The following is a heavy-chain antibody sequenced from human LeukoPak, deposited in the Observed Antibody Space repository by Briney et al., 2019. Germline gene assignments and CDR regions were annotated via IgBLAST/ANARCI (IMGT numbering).Heavy chain of an antibody. D-gene: IGHD2-2*01. Sequence: GGSLRLSCAASGFTFSSYGMHWVRQAPGKGLEWVAVISCDGSNKYYADSVKGRFTISRDNSKNTLYMQMNSLRAEDTAVYYCAKEGYCSSTSCSYGMDVWGQGTTVTASS. CDR1: GFTFSSYG. V-gene: IGHV3-30*18. J-gene: IGHJ6*02. CDR2: ISCDGSNK. CDR3: AKEGYCSSTSCSYGMDV.